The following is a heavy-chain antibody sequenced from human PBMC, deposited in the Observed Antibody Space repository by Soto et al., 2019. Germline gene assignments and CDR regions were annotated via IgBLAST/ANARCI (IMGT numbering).Heavy chain of an antibody. V-gene: IGHV4-34*01. J-gene: IGHJ5*02. CDR1: GGSFSGYY. Sequence: SETLSLTCAVYGGSFSGYYWSWIRQPPGKGLEWIGEINHSGSTNYNPSLKSRVTISVDASKNQFSLKLSSVTAADTAVYYCAREKEYSSSPRGRFDPWGQGTLVTVSS. CDR2: INHSGST. CDR3: AREKEYSSSPRGRFDP. D-gene: IGHD6-13*01.